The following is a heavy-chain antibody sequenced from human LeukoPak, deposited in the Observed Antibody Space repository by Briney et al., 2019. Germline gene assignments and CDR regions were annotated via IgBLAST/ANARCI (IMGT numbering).Heavy chain of an antibody. Sequence: ASVKVSRKASGYTFTSYGISWVRQAPGQGLEWMGWISAYNGNTNYAQKLQGRVTMTTDTSTSTAYMELRSLRSDDTAVYYCARDHRITIFGVVTTAMGYWGQGTLVTVSS. CDR1: GYTFTSYG. CDR2: ISAYNGNT. V-gene: IGHV1-18*01. J-gene: IGHJ4*02. D-gene: IGHD3-3*01. CDR3: ARDHRITIFGVVTTAMGY.